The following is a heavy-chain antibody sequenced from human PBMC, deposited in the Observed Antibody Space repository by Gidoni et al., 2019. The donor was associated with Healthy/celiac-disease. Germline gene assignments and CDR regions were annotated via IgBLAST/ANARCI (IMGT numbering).Heavy chain of an antibody. J-gene: IGHJ4*02. V-gene: IGHV3-48*02. CDR2: ISSSSSTI. CDR3: ARDRLDFWSGYSTEFDY. CDR1: GFTFSSYS. D-gene: IGHD3-3*01. Sequence: VQLVESGVGLVQPGGSLRLSCAASGFTFSSYSMNWVRQAPGKGLEWVSYISSSSSTIYYADSVKGRFTISRDNAKKSLYLQMNSLRDEDKAVYYCARDRLDFWSGYSTEFDYWGQGTLVTVSS.